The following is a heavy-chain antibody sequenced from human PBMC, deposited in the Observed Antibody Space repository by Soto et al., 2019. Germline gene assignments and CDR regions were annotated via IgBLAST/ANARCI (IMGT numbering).Heavy chain of an antibody. CDR3: ARDAYYYGSGSYFNWFDP. Sequence: GASVKVSCKASGYTFTSYAMHWVRQAPGQRLEWMGWINAGNGNTKYSQKFQGRVTITRDTSASTAYMELSSLRSEDTAVYYCARDAYYYGSGSYFNWFDPWGQGTLVTVSS. J-gene: IGHJ5*02. V-gene: IGHV1-3*01. D-gene: IGHD3-10*01. CDR1: GYTFTSYA. CDR2: INAGNGNT.